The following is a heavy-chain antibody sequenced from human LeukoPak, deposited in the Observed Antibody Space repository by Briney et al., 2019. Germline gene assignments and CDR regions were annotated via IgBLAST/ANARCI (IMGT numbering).Heavy chain of an antibody. J-gene: IGHJ3*02. D-gene: IGHD2/OR15-2a*01. V-gene: IGHV3-23*01. CDR3: ARDNPVVSAFDI. Sequence: GGSLGLSCAASGFTFSNYAMSWVRQAPGKGREWVLVIGGSGGSTYYADSVKGRFTISRDNSKNTLYLQLNSLRAEDTAVYYCARDNPVVSAFDIWGQGTMVTVSS. CDR2: IGGSGGST. CDR1: GFTFSNYA.